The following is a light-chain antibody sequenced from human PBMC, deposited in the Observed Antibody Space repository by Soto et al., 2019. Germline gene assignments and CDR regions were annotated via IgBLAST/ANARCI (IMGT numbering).Light chain of an antibody. J-gene: IGKJ2*01. CDR3: QQYYSTPDT. CDR2: WAS. CDR1: QSVLYSSNNKNY. Sequence: DIVMTQSPDSLAVSLGERATINCKSSQSVLYSSNNKNYLAWYQQKTGQPPKLLIYWASTRESGVPDRFSGSGFGTDFTLAITNLQAEDVAVYYCQQYYSTPDTFGQGTKLEIK. V-gene: IGKV4-1*01.